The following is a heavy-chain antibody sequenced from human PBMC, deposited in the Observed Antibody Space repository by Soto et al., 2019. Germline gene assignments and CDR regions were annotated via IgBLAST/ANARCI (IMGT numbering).Heavy chain of an antibody. Sequence: QITLKESGPMLVKPTQTLTLTCTFSGFSLSASGVGVGWIRQPPGKALEWLALIYWDDNKHYSPSLKSRLTITKDPSKNQVVLTMTNMDPVDTATYYCVHKGGGDRILDYWGQGTLVSVSS. V-gene: IGHV2-5*02. J-gene: IGHJ4*02. D-gene: IGHD3-16*01. CDR3: VHKGGGDRILDY. CDR2: IYWDDNK. CDR1: GFSLSASGVG.